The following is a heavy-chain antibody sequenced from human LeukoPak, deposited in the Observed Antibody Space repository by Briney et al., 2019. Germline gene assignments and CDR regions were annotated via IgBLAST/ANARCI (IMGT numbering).Heavy chain of an antibody. Sequence: SETLSLTCAVYGGSFSGYYWSWIRQPPGKGLEWIGEINHSGSTNYNPSLKSRVTIPVDTSKNQFSLKLSSVTAADTAVYYCAADSSGYYWFDPWGQGTLVTVSS. V-gene: IGHV4-34*01. CDR1: GGSFSGYY. CDR2: INHSGST. J-gene: IGHJ5*02. CDR3: AADSSGYYWFDP. D-gene: IGHD3-22*01.